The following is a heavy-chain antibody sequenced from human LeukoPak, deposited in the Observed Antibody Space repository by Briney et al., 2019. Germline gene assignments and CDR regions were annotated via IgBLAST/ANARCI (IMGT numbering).Heavy chain of an antibody. D-gene: IGHD6-19*01. J-gene: IGHJ4*02. V-gene: IGHV3-7*01. CDR3: LGSNIAVV. CDR1: GFTFSSSW. CDR2: IKADGSEK. Sequence: GGSLRLSCVAPGFTFSSSWMTWVRQAPGMGLERVANIKADGSEKHYVDSVKGRFTISRDNAKNSLFLQMNSLRAEDTADYYCLGSNIAVVWGQGALVTVSS.